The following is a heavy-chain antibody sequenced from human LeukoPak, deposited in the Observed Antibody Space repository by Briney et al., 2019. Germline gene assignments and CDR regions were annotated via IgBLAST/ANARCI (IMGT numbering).Heavy chain of an antibody. CDR2: ISGSGGST. CDR1: GFTFSSYA. Sequence: GGSLRLSCAASGFTFSSYAMSWVRQAPGKGLEWVSAISGSGGSTYYADSVKGRFTISRDNSKNTLYLQMNSLRAEDTAVYYCAKDGYYDSRVSIDYWGQGTLVTVSS. J-gene: IGHJ4*02. D-gene: IGHD3-22*01. V-gene: IGHV3-23*01. CDR3: AKDGYYDSRVSIDY.